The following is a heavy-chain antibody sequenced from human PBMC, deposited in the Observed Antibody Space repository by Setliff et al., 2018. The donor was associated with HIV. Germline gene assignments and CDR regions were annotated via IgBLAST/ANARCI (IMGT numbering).Heavy chain of an antibody. D-gene: IGHD5-18*01. CDR1: GDTFRNYA. V-gene: IGHV1-69*05. J-gene: IGHJ6*03. Sequence: GASVKVSCKVSGDTFRNYALNWVRQAPGQGLEWMGGIIPPVGAAVYAQKLQGRVTMTTDTSTSTAYMELRSLRSDDTAVYYCARRGDSYGLDPIYYYYYYMDVWGKGTTVTVSS. CDR2: IIPPVGAA. CDR3: ARRGDSYGLDPIYYYYYYMDV.